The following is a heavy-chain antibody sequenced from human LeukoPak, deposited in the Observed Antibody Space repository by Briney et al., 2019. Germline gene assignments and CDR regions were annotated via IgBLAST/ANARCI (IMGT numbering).Heavy chain of an antibody. V-gene: IGHV4-30-4*01. J-gene: IGHJ4*02. D-gene: IGHD3-22*01. Sequence: SQTLSLTCTVSGGSISSGDYFWSWIRQPPGKGLEWIGYIYYSGSTYYNPSLKSRVTIPVDTSKNQFSLQLSSVTAADTAVYYCARVYYDSSGYYLERGEGYFDYWGQGTLVTVSS. CDR2: IYYSGST. CDR3: ARVYYDSSGYYLERGEGYFDY. CDR1: GGSISSGDYF.